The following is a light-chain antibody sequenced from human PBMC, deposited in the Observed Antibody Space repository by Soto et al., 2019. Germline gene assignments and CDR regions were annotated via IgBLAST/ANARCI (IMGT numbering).Light chain of an antibody. V-gene: IGLV2-11*01. CDR2: DVS. Sequence: QSALTQPRSVSGSPGQSVTISCTGTSSDVGGYNYVSWYQQHPGKAPKLMIYDVSKRPSGVPDRFSGSKSGNTASLTISGLQAEDEADYYCLMWHSSAGVFGGGTKLTVL. CDR3: LMWHSSAGV. J-gene: IGLJ3*02. CDR1: SSDVGGYNY.